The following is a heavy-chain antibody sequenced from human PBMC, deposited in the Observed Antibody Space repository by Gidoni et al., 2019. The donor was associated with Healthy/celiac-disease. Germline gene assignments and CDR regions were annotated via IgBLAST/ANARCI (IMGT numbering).Heavy chain of an antibody. J-gene: IGHJ6*02. V-gene: IGHV3-48*02. D-gene: IGHD5-18*01. CDR2: ISSSSSTI. CDR1: GFTFSSYS. Sequence: EVQLVESVGGLVQPGGSLRLSCAASGFTFSSYSMNWVRQAPGKGLEWVSYISSSSSTIYYADSVKGRFTISRDNAKNSLYLQMNSLRDEDTAVYYCARERGYKPTDVRTKDVWGQGTTVTVSS. CDR3: ARERGYKPTDVRTKDV.